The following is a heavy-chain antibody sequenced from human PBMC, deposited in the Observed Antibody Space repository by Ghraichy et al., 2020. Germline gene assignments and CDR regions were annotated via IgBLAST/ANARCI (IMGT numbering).Heavy chain of an antibody. CDR2: IDGAGEKT. J-gene: IGHJ4*02. V-gene: IGHV3-23*01. CDR3: ARRPTYSGLGTCFDY. Sequence: LSLNCAASGITFSNYAMSWVRQIPGKGLEWVSTIDGAGEKTYHADSVKGRFTISRDNSMNTLFLQMNNLRAEDTARYYCARRPTYSGLGTCFDYWGQGTLVTVSS. D-gene: IGHD3-10*01. CDR1: GITFSNYA.